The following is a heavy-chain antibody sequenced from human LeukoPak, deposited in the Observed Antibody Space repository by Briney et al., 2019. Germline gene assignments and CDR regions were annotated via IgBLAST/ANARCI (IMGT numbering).Heavy chain of an antibody. D-gene: IGHD4-17*01. V-gene: IGHV2-70*04. J-gene: IGHJ4*02. Sequence: SGPALVKPTQTLSLTCTFSGFSLSTNGVRVSWIRQPPGKALEWLARIDWDDDKFYRTSLKTRLTISKDTSENRVVPTVTDMDPVDTATYYCARTTAVATFDYWGQGTLVTVSS. CDR1: GFSLSTNGVR. CDR2: IDWDDDK. CDR3: ARTTAVATFDY.